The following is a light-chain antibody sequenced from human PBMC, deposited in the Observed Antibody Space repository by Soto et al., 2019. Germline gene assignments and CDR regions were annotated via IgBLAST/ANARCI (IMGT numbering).Light chain of an antibody. CDR2: GNS. CDR1: XSNIGAGYD. J-gene: IGLJ2*01. V-gene: IGLV1-40*01. Sequence: QSVXTQPXSXSXAPGXXXTXXXTGSXSNIGAGYDVHWYQQLPGTAPQLLIYGNSKRPSGVPDRFSGSKSGTSASLAITGLQAEDEADYYCQSYDSSLSVVFGGGTKLTVL. CDR3: QSYDSSLSVV.